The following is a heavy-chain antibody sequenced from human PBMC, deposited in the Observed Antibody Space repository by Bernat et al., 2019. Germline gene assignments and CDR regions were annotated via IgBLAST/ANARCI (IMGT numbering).Heavy chain of an antibody. CDR1: GFTFTIYT. Sequence: EVQLVESGGGLVKPGGSLRLSCAASGFTFTIYTMNWVRQAPGEGLEWVSSISSSSTYIYYADSLKGRFTISRDNTKNSLYLQVNSLRAEDTGIYYCGRGGWHHNYPRPIEYWGQGALVTVSS. J-gene: IGHJ4*02. CDR3: GRGGWHHNYPRPIEY. V-gene: IGHV3-21*01. D-gene: IGHD5-24*01. CDR2: ISSSSTYI.